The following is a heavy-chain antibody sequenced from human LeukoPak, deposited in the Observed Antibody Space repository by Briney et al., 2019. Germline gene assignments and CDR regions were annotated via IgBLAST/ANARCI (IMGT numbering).Heavy chain of an antibody. J-gene: IGHJ6*03. CDR3: ARLRKQWLAFYYYYMDV. Sequence: SETLSLTCAVYGGSFSGYYWGWIRQPPGKGLEWIGEINHSGSTNYNPSLKSRVTISVDTSKNQFSLKLSSVTAADTAVYYCARLRKQWLAFYYYYMDVWGKGTTVTISS. CDR1: GGSFSGYY. D-gene: IGHD6-19*01. CDR2: INHSGST. V-gene: IGHV4-34*01.